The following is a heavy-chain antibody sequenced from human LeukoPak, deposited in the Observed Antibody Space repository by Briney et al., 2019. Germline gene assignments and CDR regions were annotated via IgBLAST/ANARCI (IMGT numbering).Heavy chain of an antibody. CDR3: ARDPISGSYYDFDY. V-gene: IGHV1-2*02. Sequence: ASVKVSCKASGYTFTGYYMHWVRQAPGQGLEWMGWINPNSGGTNYAQKFQGRVTMTRDTSISTAYMELSRLRSDDTAVYYCARDPISGSYYDFDYWGQGTLVTVSS. CDR2: INPNSGGT. J-gene: IGHJ4*02. CDR1: GYTFTGYY. D-gene: IGHD1-26*01.